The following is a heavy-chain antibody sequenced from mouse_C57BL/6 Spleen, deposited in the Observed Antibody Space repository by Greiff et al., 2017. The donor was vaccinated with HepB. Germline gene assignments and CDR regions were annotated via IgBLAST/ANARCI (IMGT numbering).Heavy chain of an antibody. D-gene: IGHD3-2*02. CDR3: ARRSSGYGDDY. Sequence: QVHVKQSGAELARPGASVKLSCKASGYTFTSYGISWVKQRTGQGLEWIGEIYPRSGNTYYNEKFKGKATLTADKSSSTAYMELRSLTSEDSAVYFCARRSSGYGDDYWGQGTTLTVSS. CDR2: IYPRSGNT. J-gene: IGHJ2*01. CDR1: GYTFTSYG. V-gene: IGHV1-81*01.